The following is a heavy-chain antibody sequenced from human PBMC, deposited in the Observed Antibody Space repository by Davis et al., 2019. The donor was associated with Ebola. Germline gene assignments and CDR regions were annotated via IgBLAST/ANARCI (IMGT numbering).Heavy chain of an antibody. Sequence: ASVPVSCKASGYTFTSYGIIWVRQAPGQGLEWMGWISAYNGNTNYAQKPQGRVNMTTDTSTSTAYLELRSLRSDDTAVYYCARGITRVQGANWFDPWGQGTLVTVSS. D-gene: IGHD3-10*01. CDR1: GYTFTSYG. V-gene: IGHV1-18*01. CDR2: ISAYNGNT. CDR3: ARGITRVQGANWFDP. J-gene: IGHJ5*02.